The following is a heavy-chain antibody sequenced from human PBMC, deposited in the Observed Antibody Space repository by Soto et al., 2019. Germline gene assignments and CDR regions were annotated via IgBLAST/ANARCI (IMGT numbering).Heavy chain of an antibody. Sequence: GESLKISCKGSGYSFTSYWIGWVRQMPGKGLEWMGIIYPGDSGTRYSPSFQGQVTISADKSISTAYLQWSSLKASDTAMYYCARLRSTYYYDSSGSPDYWGQGTLVTVSS. D-gene: IGHD3-22*01. J-gene: IGHJ4*02. CDR1: GYSFTSYW. V-gene: IGHV5-51*01. CDR3: ARLRSTYYYDSSGSPDY. CDR2: IYPGDSGT.